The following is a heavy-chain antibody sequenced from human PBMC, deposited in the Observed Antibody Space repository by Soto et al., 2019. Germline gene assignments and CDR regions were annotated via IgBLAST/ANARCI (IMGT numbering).Heavy chain of an antibody. CDR3: ARERRRPLGMDA. J-gene: IGHJ6*01. Sequence: QVQLQQWGAGLLKPSETLSLTCAVYGGSFSGYYWSWIRQPPGKGLELIWEIKHSGSTNYNPSLKSRVSISVDTSKNQFSLKLSSVTAADTAVYYCARERRRPLGMDAWGQGTTVTVSS. D-gene: IGHD6-25*01. CDR1: GGSFSGYY. CDR2: IKHSGST. V-gene: IGHV4-34*01.